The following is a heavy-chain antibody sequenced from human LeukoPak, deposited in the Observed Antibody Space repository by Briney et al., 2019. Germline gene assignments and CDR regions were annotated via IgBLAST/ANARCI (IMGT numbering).Heavy chain of an antibody. D-gene: IGHD2-21*02. CDR2: IRSKAYGGTT. V-gene: IGHV3-49*03. Sequence: GGSLRLSCTASGFTFGDYAMSWFRQAPGKGLEWVGFIRSKAYGGTTEYAASVKSRFTISRDDSKSIAYLQMNSLKTEDTAVYYCTRVVDCGGDCYSDYWGQGTLVTVSS. CDR3: TRVVDCGGDCYSDY. J-gene: IGHJ4*02. CDR1: GFTFGDYA.